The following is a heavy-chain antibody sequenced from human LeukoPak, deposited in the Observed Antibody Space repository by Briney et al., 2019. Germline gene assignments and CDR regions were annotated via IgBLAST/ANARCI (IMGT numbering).Heavy chain of an antibody. CDR3: ARAWQWLPLDS. CDR2: IHTSGST. Sequence: PSETLSLTCTVSGGSISSYYWSWIRQPAGKRLEWIGRIHTSGSTNYNPSLKSRVIMSVDTSKNQFSLKVTSVTAADAAVYYCARAWQWLPLDSWGQGTLVTASS. J-gene: IGHJ4*02. D-gene: IGHD6-19*01. CDR1: GGSISSYY. V-gene: IGHV4-4*07.